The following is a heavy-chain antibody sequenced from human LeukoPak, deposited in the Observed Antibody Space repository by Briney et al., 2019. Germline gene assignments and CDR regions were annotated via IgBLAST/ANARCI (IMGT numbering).Heavy chain of an antibody. J-gene: IGHJ4*02. Sequence: SVKVSCKASGGTFSSYAISWVRQAPGQGLEWMGGIIPIFGTANYAQKFQGRVTITADGSTSTAYMELSSLRSDDTAVYYCARDRQQLPFDYWGQGTLVTVSS. D-gene: IGHD6-13*01. V-gene: IGHV1-69*13. CDR1: GGTFSSYA. CDR2: IIPIFGTA. CDR3: ARDRQQLPFDY.